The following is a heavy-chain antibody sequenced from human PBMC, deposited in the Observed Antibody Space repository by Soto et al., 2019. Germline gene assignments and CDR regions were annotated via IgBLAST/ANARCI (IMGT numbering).Heavy chain of an antibody. CDR2: ITYGGSI. CDR1: GASITNDAFF. CDR3: AKMERTQLWLLVQN. V-gene: IGHV4-31*03. D-gene: IGHD5-18*01. J-gene: IGHJ4*02. Sequence: PSETLSLTCTVSGASITNDAFFWTWVRLHPEKGLEWLAYITYGGSIYYDPSLRGRLTVSIDKSKSQFSLHVRSVTAADTAVYYCAKMERTQLWLLVQNWGQGLLVTVS.